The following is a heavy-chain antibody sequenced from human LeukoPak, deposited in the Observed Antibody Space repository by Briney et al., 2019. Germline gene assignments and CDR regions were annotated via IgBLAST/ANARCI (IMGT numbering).Heavy chain of an antibody. Sequence: ASVKVSCKASGYTFTSYDINWVRQATGQGLEWMGWMNPNSGNTGYAQKFQGRATMTRNTSISTAYMEQSSLRSEDTAVYYCARVLYSAWRTLGYWGQGTLVTVSS. V-gene: IGHV1-8*01. CDR3: ARVLYSAWRTLGY. D-gene: IGHD2-2*02. CDR2: MNPNSGNT. CDR1: GYTFTSYD. J-gene: IGHJ4*02.